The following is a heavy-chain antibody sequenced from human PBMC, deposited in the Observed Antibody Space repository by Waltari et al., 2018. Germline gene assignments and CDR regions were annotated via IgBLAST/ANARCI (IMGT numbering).Heavy chain of an antibody. CDR2: INHSGST. CDR1: GGSFSGYY. D-gene: IGHD3-22*01. CDR3: ARARYYYDSSGYPDY. Sequence: QVQLQQWGAGLLKPSETLSLTCAVYGGSFSGYYWSWIRQPPGKGLEWIGEINHSGSTNYNPSLKSRVTRSVDTSKNQFSLKLSSVTAADTAVYYCARARYYYDSSGYPDYWGQGTLVTVSS. J-gene: IGHJ4*02. V-gene: IGHV4-34*01.